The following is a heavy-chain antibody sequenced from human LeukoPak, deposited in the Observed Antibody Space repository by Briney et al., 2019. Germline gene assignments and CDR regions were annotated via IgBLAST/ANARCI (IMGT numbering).Heavy chain of an antibody. CDR3: ARDHLGYCSSTSCLPFDY. V-gene: IGHV4-39*07. D-gene: IGHD2-2*01. Sequence: PSETLSLTCTVSGGSISSSSYYWGWIRQPPGKGLEWIGSIYYSGSTYYNPSLKSRVTISVDTSKNQFSLKLSSVTAADTAVYYCARDHLGYCSSTSCLPFDYWGQGTLVTVSS. J-gene: IGHJ4*02. CDR2: IYYSGST. CDR1: GGSISSSSYY.